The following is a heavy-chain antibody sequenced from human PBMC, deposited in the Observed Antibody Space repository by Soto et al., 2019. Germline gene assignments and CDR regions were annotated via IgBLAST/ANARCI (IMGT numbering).Heavy chain of an antibody. CDR2: ISSTNNSI. V-gene: IGHV3-21*01. CDR1: GFTFTRYS. CDR3: ARESEDLTSNFDY. J-gene: IGHJ4*02. Sequence: PGGSLRLSCAASGFTFTRYSMNWVLQAPGKWLEWVSSISSTNNSIYSADSMKGRFTVSRDNAKNSVYLDMNSLSAEDTAVYYCARESEDLTSNFDYWGQGTLVTVSS.